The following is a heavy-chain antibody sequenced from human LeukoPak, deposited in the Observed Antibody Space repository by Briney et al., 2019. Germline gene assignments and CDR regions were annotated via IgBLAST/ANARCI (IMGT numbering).Heavy chain of an antibody. CDR1: GFTFSSQG. J-gene: IGHJ4*02. CDR2: ITGSGSIT. Sequence: QTGGSLRLSCAASGFTFSSQGMSWVRQAPGKGLEWVSAITGSGSITYYSDSVKGRFTISRDNSKNTVYLQLNSLRVEDTAVYYCAKMQGYFDYWGQGILVTVSS. CDR3: AKMQGYFDY. V-gene: IGHV3-23*01.